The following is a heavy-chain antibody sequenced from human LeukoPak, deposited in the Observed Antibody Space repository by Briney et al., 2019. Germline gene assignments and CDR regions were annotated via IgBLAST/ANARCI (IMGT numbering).Heavy chain of an antibody. D-gene: IGHD3-22*01. CDR2: ISSSGSTI. J-gene: IGHJ6*02. V-gene: IGHV3-48*03. Sequence: GGSLRLSCAASGFTFSSYEMNWVRQAPGKGLEWVSYISSSGSTIYYADSVKGRFTISRDNAKNSMSLQMNSLRAEDTAVYYCARKRYYYDSSGYYYYYGMDVWGQGTTVTVSS. CDR3: ARKRYYYDSSGYYYYYGMDV. CDR1: GFTFSSYE.